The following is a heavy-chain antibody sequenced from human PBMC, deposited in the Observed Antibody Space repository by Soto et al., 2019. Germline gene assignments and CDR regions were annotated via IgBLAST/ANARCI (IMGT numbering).Heavy chain of an antibody. Sequence: SETLSLTCIVSGGSISSYFRNWLRQPPGKGLEWIGYIYDDGTTDYNPSLKSRVTILLDMSKNQFSLKLSSVTAADTAVYYCVSSRSAIYGDALDVWGQGTMVTVS. CDR3: VSSRSAIYGDALDV. V-gene: IGHV4-59*03. CDR1: GGSISSYF. CDR2: IYDDGTT. D-gene: IGHD2-2*01. J-gene: IGHJ3*01.